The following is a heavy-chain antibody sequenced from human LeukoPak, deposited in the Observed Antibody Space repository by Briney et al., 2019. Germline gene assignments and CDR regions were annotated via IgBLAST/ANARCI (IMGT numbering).Heavy chain of an antibody. CDR3: ARDGGSGYANWFDP. CDR1: GGTFSRYA. D-gene: IGHD3-3*01. Sequence: SVKVSCKAFGGTFSRYAISWVRQAPGQGPEWMGGIIPIFGTANYAQKFQGRVTITADESTRTAYMEMSSLRSEDTAVYYCARDGGSGYANWFDPWGQGTLVTVPS. J-gene: IGHJ5*02. V-gene: IGHV1-69*01. CDR2: IIPIFGTA.